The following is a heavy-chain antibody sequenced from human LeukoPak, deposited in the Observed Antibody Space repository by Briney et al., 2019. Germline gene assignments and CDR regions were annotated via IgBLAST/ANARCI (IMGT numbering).Heavy chain of an antibody. D-gene: IGHD4-23*01. CDR3: ARDVGYGGNSDY. Sequence: SVKVSCKASGGTFSSYAISWVRQAPGQGLEWMGGIIPIFGTANYAQKFQGRVTITADESTSTAYMELSSLRSEDTAVYYCARDVGYGGNSDYWGQGTLVAVSS. CDR1: GGTFSSYA. V-gene: IGHV1-69*13. CDR2: IIPIFGTA. J-gene: IGHJ4*02.